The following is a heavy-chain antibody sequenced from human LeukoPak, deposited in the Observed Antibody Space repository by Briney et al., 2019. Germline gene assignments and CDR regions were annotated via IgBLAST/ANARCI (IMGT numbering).Heavy chain of an antibody. CDR3: ARGVGESSPNDYGDYESVDGMDV. CDR1: GYTFTSYG. CDR2: ISAYNGNT. D-gene: IGHD4-17*01. V-gene: IGHV1-18*01. J-gene: IGHJ6*02. Sequence: ASVKVSCKASGYTFTSYGISWVRQAPGQGLEWMGWISAYNGNTNYAQKLQGRVTMTTDTSTSTAYMELRSLRSDDTAVYYCARGVGESSPNDYGDYESVDGMDVWGQGTTVTVSS.